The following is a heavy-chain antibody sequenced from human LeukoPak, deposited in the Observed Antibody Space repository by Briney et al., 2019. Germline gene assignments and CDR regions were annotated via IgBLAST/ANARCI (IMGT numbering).Heavy chain of an antibody. D-gene: IGHD2-2*01. Sequence: GGSLRLSCAASGFTFSSYAMHWVRQAPGKGLEWVAVISYDGSNKYYAGSVKGRFTISRDNSKNTLYLQMNSLRAEDTAVYYCAYADYWGQGTLVTVSS. V-gene: IGHV3-30*04. CDR3: AYADY. CDR2: ISYDGSNK. J-gene: IGHJ4*02. CDR1: GFTFSSYA.